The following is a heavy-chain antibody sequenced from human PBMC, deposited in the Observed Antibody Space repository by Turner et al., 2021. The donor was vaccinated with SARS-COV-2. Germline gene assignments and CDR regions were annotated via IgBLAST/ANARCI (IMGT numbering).Heavy chain of an antibody. CDR2: ISYDGSNK. CDR3: AKGGATDPYYFDY. CDR1: GFTFSSYG. V-gene: IGHV3-30*18. J-gene: IGHJ4*02. D-gene: IGHD1-26*01. Sequence: QVQLVESGGGVVQPGRSLRLSCAASGFTFSSYGMHWDRQAPGKGLEWVAVISYDGSNKYYADSVKGRVTISRDNSKNTLYLQMNSLRAEDTAVYYCAKGGATDPYYFDYWGQGTLVTVSS.